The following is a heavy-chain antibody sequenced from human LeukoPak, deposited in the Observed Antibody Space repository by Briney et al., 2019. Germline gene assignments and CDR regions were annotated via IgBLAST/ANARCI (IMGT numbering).Heavy chain of an antibody. CDR1: GGTFSSYA. CDR3: ASRGGDIVVVPAATYYYGMDV. D-gene: IGHD2-2*01. CDR2: IIPIFGTA. Sequence: GSSVKVSCKASGGTFSSYAISWVRQAPGQGLEWMGGIIPIFGTANYAQKFQGRVTITADESTSTAYMELSSLRSEDTAVYYCASRGGDIVVVPAATYYYGMDVWGQGTTVTVSS. V-gene: IGHV1-69*01. J-gene: IGHJ6*02.